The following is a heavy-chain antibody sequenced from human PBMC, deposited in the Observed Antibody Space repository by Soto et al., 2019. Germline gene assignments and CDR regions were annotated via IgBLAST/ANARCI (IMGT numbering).Heavy chain of an antibody. CDR2: IYYSGST. J-gene: IGHJ5*02. CDR3: ARGHYYGSGTLGWFDP. CDR1: GGSISSGGYY. Sequence: QVQLQESGPGLVKPSQTLSLTCTVSGGSISSGGYYWRWIRQHPGKGLEWIGYIYYSGSTYYNPSLKSRVTISVDTSKNQFSLKLSSVTAADTAVYYCARGHYYGSGTLGWFDPWGQGTLVTVSS. D-gene: IGHD3-10*01. V-gene: IGHV4-31*03.